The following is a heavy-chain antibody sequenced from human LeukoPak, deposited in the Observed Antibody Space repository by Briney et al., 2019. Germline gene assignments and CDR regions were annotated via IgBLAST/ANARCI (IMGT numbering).Heavy chain of an antibody. CDR3: AKAPVTTCSGAYCYPFDY. J-gene: IGHJ4*02. V-gene: IGHV3-23*01. D-gene: IGHD2-15*01. CDR1: GFTLSSYA. Sequence: PGGSLRLSCAASGFTLSSYAMSWVRPGPGKGLEWVSAISVSGNTYHADSVRGRFTISRDSSKNTLYLQMNSLRAGDAAVYYCAKAPVTTCSGAYCYPFDYWSQGTLVTVSS. CDR2: ISVSGNT.